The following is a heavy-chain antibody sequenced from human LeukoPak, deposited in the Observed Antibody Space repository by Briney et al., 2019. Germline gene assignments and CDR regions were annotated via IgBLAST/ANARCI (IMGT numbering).Heavy chain of an antibody. CDR2: IYYSGST. CDR1: GGSISSYY. CDR3: ARDNYGSGSLLLDNWFDP. D-gene: IGHD3-10*01. J-gene: IGHJ5*02. V-gene: IGHV4-59*01. Sequence: PSETLSLTCTVSGGSISSYYWSWIRQPPGKGLEWIGYIYYSGSTNYNPSLKSRVTILVDTSKNQFSLKLSSVTAADTAVYYCARDNYGSGSLLLDNWFDPWGQGTLVTVSS.